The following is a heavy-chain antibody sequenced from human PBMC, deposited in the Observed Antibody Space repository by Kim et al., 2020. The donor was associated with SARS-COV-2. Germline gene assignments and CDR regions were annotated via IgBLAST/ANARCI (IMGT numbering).Heavy chain of an antibody. CDR1: GYTFTGYY. D-gene: IGHD6-13*01. Sequence: ASVKVSCKASGYTFTGYYMHWVRQAPGQGLEWMGRINPNSGGTNYAQKFQGRVTMTRDTSISTAYMELSRLRSDDTAVYYCARDPDIAAVINWFDPWGQGTLVTVSS. CDR3: ARDPDIAAVINWFDP. J-gene: IGHJ5*02. V-gene: IGHV1-2*06. CDR2: INPNSGGT.